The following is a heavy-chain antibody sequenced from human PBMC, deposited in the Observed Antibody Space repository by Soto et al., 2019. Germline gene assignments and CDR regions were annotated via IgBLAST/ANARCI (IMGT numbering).Heavy chain of an antibody. CDR3: AADVIADENYYYYYGMDV. D-gene: IGHD6-13*01. Sequence: ASVKVSCKASGYTFTSYDINWVRQATGQGLEWMGWMNPNSGNTGYAQKFQGRVTMTRNTSISTAYMELSSLRSEDTAVYYCAADVIADENYYYYYGMDVWGQGTTVTVSS. CDR2: MNPNSGNT. J-gene: IGHJ6*02. V-gene: IGHV1-8*01. CDR1: GYTFTSYD.